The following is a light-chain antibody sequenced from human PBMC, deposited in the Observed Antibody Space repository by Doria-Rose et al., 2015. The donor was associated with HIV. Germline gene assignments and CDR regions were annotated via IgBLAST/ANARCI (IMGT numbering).Light chain of an antibody. J-gene: IGKJ5*01. Sequence: EIVLTQSPGTLSLSPGERATLSCRASQRVKSSYLAWYQQKPGQAPRLLIYDASTRAAGIPDRFSVSGSGTDFTLAISRLEPEDVAVYYCQQYGTSRGTFGQGTRLEI. CDR1: QRVKSSY. V-gene: IGKV3-20*01. CDR2: DAS. CDR3: QQYGTSRGT.